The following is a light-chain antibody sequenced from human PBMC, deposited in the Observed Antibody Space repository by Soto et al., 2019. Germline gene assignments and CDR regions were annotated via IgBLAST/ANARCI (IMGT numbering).Light chain of an antibody. J-gene: IGKJ4*02. CDR3: QQLRMYPST. V-gene: IGKV1-13*02. Sequence: AIQLTQSPSSLSASAGDRATITCRASQGIAHYFAWYQQKPGEPPKLLIYAASTLYGGVPARFSGSGSGTDFALNITSLEAEDFAVYYCQQLRMYPSTFGGGTKVEIK. CDR1: QGIAHY. CDR2: AAS.